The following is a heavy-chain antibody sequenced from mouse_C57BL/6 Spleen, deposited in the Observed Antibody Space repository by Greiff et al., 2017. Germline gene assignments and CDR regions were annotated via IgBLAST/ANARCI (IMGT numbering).Heavy chain of an antibody. V-gene: IGHV14-4*01. J-gene: IGHJ3*01. CDR3: TPPYRGCAY. CDR2: IDPENGDT. CDR1: GFNIKDDY. Sequence: EVQLQQSGAELVRPGASVKLSCTASGFNIKDDYMHWVKQRPAQGLEWLGWIDPENGDTEFASKFQGKATITADTSSNTAYRQLSSLTSEDTAVYYCTPPYRGCAYWGQGTLVTVSA. D-gene: IGHD2-12*01.